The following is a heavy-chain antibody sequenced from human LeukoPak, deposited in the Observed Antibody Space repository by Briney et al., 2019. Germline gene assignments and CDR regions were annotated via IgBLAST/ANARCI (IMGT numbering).Heavy chain of an antibody. CDR3: ARDRQCGY. V-gene: IGHV1-18*01. J-gene: IGHJ4*02. CDR2: ISGYNGNT. D-gene: IGHD2-21*01. Sequence: GASVKVSCKASGYTLTSYGFSWVRQAPGQGLEWMGWISGYNGNTNYAPKLQGRLTMTTDTSTSTAYMELRSLRSDDTAVYYCARDRQCGYWGQGTLVTVSS. CDR1: GYTLTSYG.